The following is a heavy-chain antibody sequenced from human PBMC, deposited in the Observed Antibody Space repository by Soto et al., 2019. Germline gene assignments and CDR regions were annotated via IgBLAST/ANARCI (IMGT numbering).Heavy chain of an antibody. J-gene: IGHJ6*02. CDR3: ASGAARTYYYYYGMDV. Sequence: GASVKVSCKASGGTFSSYAISWVRQAPGQGLEWMGGIIPIFGTANYAQKFQGRVTITADESTSTAYMELSSLRSEDTAVYYCASGAARTYYYYYGMDVWGQGTTVTAP. D-gene: IGHD6-6*01. CDR2: IIPIFGTA. V-gene: IGHV1-69*13. CDR1: GGTFSSYA.